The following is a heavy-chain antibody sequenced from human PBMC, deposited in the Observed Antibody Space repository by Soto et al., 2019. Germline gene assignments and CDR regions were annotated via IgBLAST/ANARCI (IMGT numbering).Heavy chain of an antibody. CDR3: ARGDSADCSNGVCSFFYNHDMDV. V-gene: IGHV1-2*04. D-gene: IGHD2-8*01. Sequence: GASVKVSCKASGYSFTDYHIHWVRQAPGQGLEWLGRINPKSGGTSTAQKFQGWVTMTTDTSISTASMELTRLTSDDTAIYYCARGDSADCSNGVCSFFYNHDMDVWGQGTTVTVSS. CDR1: GYSFTDYH. CDR2: INPKSGGT. J-gene: IGHJ6*02.